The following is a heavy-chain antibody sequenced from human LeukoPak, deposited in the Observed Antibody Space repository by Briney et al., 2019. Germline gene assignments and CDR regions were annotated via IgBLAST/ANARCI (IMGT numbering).Heavy chain of an antibody. CDR3: ARRGGSIAAAGPNWFDP. Sequence: PSETLSLTCTVSGGSISSYYWSWIRQPPGKGPEWIGYIYYSGSTNYNPSLKSRVTISVDTSKNQFSLKLSSVTAADTAVYYCARRGGSIAAAGPNWFDPWGQGTLVTVSS. V-gene: IGHV4-59*01. CDR2: IYYSGST. D-gene: IGHD6-13*01. CDR1: GGSISSYY. J-gene: IGHJ5*02.